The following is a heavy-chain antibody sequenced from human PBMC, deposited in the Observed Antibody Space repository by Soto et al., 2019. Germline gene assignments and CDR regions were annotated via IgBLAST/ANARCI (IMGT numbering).Heavy chain of an antibody. J-gene: IGHJ3*01. CDR1: GCTFSTYW. CDR3: ATGPTPAFAF. V-gene: IGHV3-74*01. Sequence: GGSLRISCAASGCTFSTYWMHWFRQAPGKGLVWVSRIHSDGITTLYADSVTGRFTISRDNAKNTVFLQMNSLRAEDTAVYYCATGPTPAFAFWGRGTMVTVSS. D-gene: IGHD1-1*01. CDR2: IHSDGITT.